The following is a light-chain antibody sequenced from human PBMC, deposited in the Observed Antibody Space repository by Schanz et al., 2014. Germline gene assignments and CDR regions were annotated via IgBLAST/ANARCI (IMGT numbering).Light chain of an antibody. J-gene: IGLJ3*02. CDR1: WSNIARNT. CDR2: KSN. Sequence: QSVVTQPPSASGTPGQRVTISCSGSWSNIARNTVNWYQQLPGTAPKLLIYKSNQRPSGVPDRFSGSKSGTSASLAISGLQSEDDADYYCATWDDSLNGGVFGGGTKLTVL. CDR3: ATWDDSLNGGV. V-gene: IGLV1-44*01.